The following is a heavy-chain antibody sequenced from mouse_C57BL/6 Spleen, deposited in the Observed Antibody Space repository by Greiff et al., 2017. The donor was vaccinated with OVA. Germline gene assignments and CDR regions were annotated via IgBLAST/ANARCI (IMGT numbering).Heavy chain of an antibody. CDR2: ISSGSSTI. Sequence: EVQLQESGGGLVKPGGSLKLSCAASGFTFSDYGMHWVRQAPEKGLEWVAYISSGSSTIYYADTVKGRFTISRDNAKNTLFLQMTSLRSEDTAMYYCARSAVVATYYAMDYWGQGTSVTVSS. CDR3: ARSAVVATYYAMDY. J-gene: IGHJ4*01. V-gene: IGHV5-17*01. D-gene: IGHD1-1*01. CDR1: GFTFSDYG.